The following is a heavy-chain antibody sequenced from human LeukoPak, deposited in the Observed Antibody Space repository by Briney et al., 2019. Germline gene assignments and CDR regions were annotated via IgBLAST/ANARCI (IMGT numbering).Heavy chain of an antibody. V-gene: IGHV1-46*01. D-gene: IGHD3-22*01. CDR1: GYTFTSYY. CDR3: ARGYYYDSSGYYPGGDN. J-gene: IGHJ4*02. CDR2: INPSGGST. Sequence: ASVKVSCKASGYTFTSYYMHWVRQAPGQGLEWMGIINPSGGSTSYAQKFQGRVTMTRDTSTSTVYMELSRLRSEDTAVYYCARGYYYDSSGYYPGGDNWGQGTLVTVSS.